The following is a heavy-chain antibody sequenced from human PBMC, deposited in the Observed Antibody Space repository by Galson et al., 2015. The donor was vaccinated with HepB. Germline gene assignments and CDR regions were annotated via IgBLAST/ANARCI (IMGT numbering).Heavy chain of an antibody. CDR2: ISGYYTI. CDR3: ARRSSGNFFDY. J-gene: IGHJ4*02. V-gene: IGHV3-48*02. Sequence: SLRLSCAASGFTFSSYTMNWVRQAPGKGLEWVSSISGYYTIYYADSVRGRFTISGDNAKNSLYLQMNSLRDEDTAVYYCARRSSGNFFDYWGRGTLVTVSS. CDR1: GFTFSSYT. D-gene: IGHD1-26*01.